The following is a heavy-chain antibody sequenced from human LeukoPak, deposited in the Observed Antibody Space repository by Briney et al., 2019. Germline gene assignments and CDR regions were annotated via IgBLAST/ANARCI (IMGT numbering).Heavy chain of an antibody. J-gene: IGHJ4*02. CDR1: GGSISSYY. Sequence: SETLSLTCTVSGGSISSYYWSWIRQPPGKGLEWIGYIYYSGSTNYNPSLKSRVTISVDTSKNQFSLKLSSVTAAGTAVYYCASSSVVPAATYYFDYWGQGTLVTVSS. CDR3: ASSSVVPAATYYFDY. CDR2: IYYSGST. D-gene: IGHD2-2*01. V-gene: IGHV4-59*01.